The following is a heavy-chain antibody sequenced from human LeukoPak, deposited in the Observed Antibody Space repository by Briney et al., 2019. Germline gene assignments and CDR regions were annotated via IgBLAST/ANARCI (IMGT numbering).Heavy chain of an antibody. D-gene: IGHD2-2*01. J-gene: IGHJ4*02. V-gene: IGHV3-23*01. CDR3: AKDGALSTSWYFYCDY. CDR1: GFTFSSFA. CDR2: ITDSGDTT. Sequence: GGSLRLSCAASGFTFSSFAMSWVRQAPGKGLEWVSTITDSGDTTYSADSVKGRFTISRDNSKNTLYLQMNSLRAEDTAVYYCAKDGALSTSWYFYCDYWGQGTLVTVSS.